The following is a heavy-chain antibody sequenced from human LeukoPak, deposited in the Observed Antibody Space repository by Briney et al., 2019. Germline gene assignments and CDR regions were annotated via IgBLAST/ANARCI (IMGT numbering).Heavy chain of an antibody. CDR1: GFTFSSYA. V-gene: IGHV3-30-3*01. CDR3: AKESPYGNYFDY. D-gene: IGHD4-17*01. J-gene: IGHJ4*02. Sequence: GGSLRLSCAASGFTFSSYAMHWVRQAPGKGLEWVAVISYDGSNRYHADSVKGRFTISRDNSKNTMNLQMNSLRAEDSAVYYCAKESPYGNYFDYWGQGTLVTVSS. CDR2: ISYDGSNR.